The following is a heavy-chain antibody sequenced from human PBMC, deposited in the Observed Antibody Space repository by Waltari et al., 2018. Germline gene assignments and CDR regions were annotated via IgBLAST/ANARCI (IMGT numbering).Heavy chain of an antibody. D-gene: IGHD3-9*01. CDR1: CGSISTSAFH. CDR2: IYYSGST. J-gene: IGHJ4*02. CDR3: ARHNNGWHYDILTAYYNL. Sequence: QMQLQESGTGLVKPSETLSLTCSVFCGSISTSAFHWDWIRPPPGAGLEWLGSIYYSGSTYYSPSLKSRVTISIDPSKNQFSLKMESLTAADTAVYYCARHNNGWHYDILTAYYNLWGQGTRVLVSS. V-gene: IGHV4-39*01.